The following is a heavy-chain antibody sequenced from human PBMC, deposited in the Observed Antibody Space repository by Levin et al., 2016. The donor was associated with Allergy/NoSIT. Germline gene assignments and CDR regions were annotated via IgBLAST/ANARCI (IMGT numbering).Heavy chain of an antibody. J-gene: IGHJ3*02. D-gene: IGHD2-8*02. V-gene: IGHV5-51*01. Sequence: VRQMPGKGLEWMGIIYPGDSDTRYSPSFQGQVTISADKSISTAYLQWSSLKASDTAMYYCARSGPYAFDIWGQGTMVTVSS. CDR3: ARSGPYAFDI. CDR2: IYPGDSDT.